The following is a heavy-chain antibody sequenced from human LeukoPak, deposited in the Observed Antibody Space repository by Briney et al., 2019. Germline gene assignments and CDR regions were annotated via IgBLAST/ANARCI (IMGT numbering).Heavy chain of an antibody. J-gene: IGHJ1*01. V-gene: IGHV3-23*01. D-gene: IGHD2-21*02. CDR2: ISGSGDTT. CDR1: GFTFSTYA. Sequence: GGSLRLSCAASGFTFSTYAMSWVLQAPGKGLEWVSGISGSGDTTYYADSVKGRFTISRDNSKNTLYLQMSSLRADDTAVYYCAKTFIFGGDHFQHSGQGTLVTVFS. CDR3: AKTFIFGGDHFQH.